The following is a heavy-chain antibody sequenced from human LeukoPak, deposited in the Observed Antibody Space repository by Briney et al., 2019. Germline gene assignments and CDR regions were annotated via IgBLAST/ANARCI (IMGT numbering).Heavy chain of an antibody. D-gene: IGHD1-1*01. V-gene: IGHV4-34*01. CDR2: INHSGST. CDR1: GGSFSGYY. J-gene: IGHJ4*02. CDR3: ASTTGVYFDY. Sequence: SETLSLTCAVYGGSFSGYYWSWIRQPPGKGLEWIGEINHSGSTNYNPSLKSRVTISVDTSKNQLSLKLSSVTAADTAVYYCASTTGVYFDYWGQGTLVTVSS.